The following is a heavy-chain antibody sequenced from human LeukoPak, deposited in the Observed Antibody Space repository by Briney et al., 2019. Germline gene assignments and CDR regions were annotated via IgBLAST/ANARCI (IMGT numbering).Heavy chain of an antibody. CDR2: ISWNSGSI. J-gene: IGHJ4*02. CDR3: ARDGYNLGKFDY. V-gene: IGHV3-9*01. D-gene: IGHD5-24*01. CDR1: GFTFDDYA. Sequence: GGSLRPSCAASGFTFDDYAMHWVRQAPGKGLEWVSGISWNSGSIGYADSVKGRFTISRDNAKNSLYLQMNSLRAEDTAVYYCARDGYNLGKFDYWGQGTLVTVSS.